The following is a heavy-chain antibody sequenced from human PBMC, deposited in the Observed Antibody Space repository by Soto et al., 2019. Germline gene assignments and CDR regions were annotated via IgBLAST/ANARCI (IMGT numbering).Heavy chain of an antibody. V-gene: IGHV1-69*01. Sequence: QVQLVQSGAEVKKPGSSVKVSCKASGGTFSSYAISWVRQAPGQGLEWMGGIIPIFGTANYAQKFQGRVTITADESTRTAYMELSSLRSEDTAVYYCARNAPAAGTIIGWFDPWGQGTLVTVSS. J-gene: IGHJ5*02. D-gene: IGHD6-13*01. CDR1: GGTFSSYA. CDR2: IIPIFGTA. CDR3: ARNAPAAGTIIGWFDP.